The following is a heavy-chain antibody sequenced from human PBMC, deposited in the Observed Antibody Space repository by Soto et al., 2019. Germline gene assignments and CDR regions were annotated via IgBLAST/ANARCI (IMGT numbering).Heavy chain of an antibody. V-gene: IGHV1-8*01. D-gene: IGHD5-18*01. CDR3: ARVGDGYSYPYYYYGMDV. CDR1: GYTFTSYD. CDR2: MNPNSGNT. J-gene: IGHJ6*02. Sequence: QVQLVQSGAEVKKPGASVKVSCKASGYTFTSYDINWVRQATGQGLEWMGWMNPNSGNTGYAQKFQGRVTMTRNTSISTAYTELSSLRSEDTAVYFCARVGDGYSYPYYYYGMDVWGQGTTVTVSS.